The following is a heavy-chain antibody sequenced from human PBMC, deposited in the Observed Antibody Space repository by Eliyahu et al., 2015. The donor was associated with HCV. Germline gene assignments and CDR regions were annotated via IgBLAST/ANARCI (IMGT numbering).Heavy chain of an antibody. CDR1: GFTFSGYW. CDR2: IKEDGSHK. CDR3: VCPNNNGWKY. D-gene: IGHD6-19*01. V-gene: IGHV3-7*03. Sequence: EVQLVESGGDLVQPGGSLRLSCVASGFTFSGYWMGWVRQAPGKGLEWVANIKEDGSHKQYVDSVKGRFTISRDNVENSLYLQMNSLRAEDTAIYYCVCPNNNGWKYWGQGTLVTVSS. J-gene: IGHJ4*02.